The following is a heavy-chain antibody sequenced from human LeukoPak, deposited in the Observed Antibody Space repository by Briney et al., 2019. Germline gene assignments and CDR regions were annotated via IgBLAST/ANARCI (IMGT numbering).Heavy chain of an antibody. CDR2: IHGTLGST. Sequence: PSETLSLTCTVTGGPIRNSSWSWFRHPARTGMQWIGRIHGTLGSTNHNPSLKSRVVMSLDTSSNQFSLRLSAMSAADTATYYCARIFDRDIWGQGTLVTVSP. D-gene: IGHD3-3*01. V-gene: IGHV4-4*07. CDR1: GGPIRNSS. CDR3: ARIFDRDI. J-gene: IGHJ3*02.